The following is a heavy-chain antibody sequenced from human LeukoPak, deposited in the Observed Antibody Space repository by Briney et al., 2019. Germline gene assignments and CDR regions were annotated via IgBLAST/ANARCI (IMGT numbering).Heavy chain of an antibody. CDR2: IYHSGST. V-gene: IGHV4-39*01. CDR1: GGSFSSYY. D-gene: IGHD1-26*01. CDR3: ARPGATHPYYFDY. J-gene: IGHJ4*02. Sequence: SETLSLTCAVYGGSFSSYYWGWIRQPPGKGLEWIGSIYHSGSTYYNPSLKSRVTISVDTSKNQFSLKLSSVTAADTAVYYCARPGATHPYYFDYWGQGTLVTVSS.